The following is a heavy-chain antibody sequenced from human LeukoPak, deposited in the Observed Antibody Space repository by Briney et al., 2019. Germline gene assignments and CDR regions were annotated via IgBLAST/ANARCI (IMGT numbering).Heavy chain of an antibody. V-gene: IGHV1-18*01. CDR2: VSGYNGNT. D-gene: IGHD2-21*01. CDR3: SRGDWFDP. CDR1: ASTFTICD. J-gene: IGHJ5*02. Sequence: ASVTVSCKATASTFTICDYYWIWLPPGQGLEWMGWVSGYNGNTNYAQKFEGRVAMTTDTSSSTAYMELRSLRSDDTAIYYCSRGDWFDPWGQGTLVTVSS.